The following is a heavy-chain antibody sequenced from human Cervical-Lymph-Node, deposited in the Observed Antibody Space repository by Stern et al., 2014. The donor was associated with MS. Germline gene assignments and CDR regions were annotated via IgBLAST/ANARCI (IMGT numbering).Heavy chain of an antibody. CDR2: ISSSGSYI. Sequence: EVQLVASGGGLVKPGGSLRLSCAASGFSFSSYSMNWVRQAPGKGLEWVSSISSSGSYIFYADSVKGRFTISRDNAKNSLYLQLNSLRAEDTAIYYCARGGDYNTYDIWGQGTMVTVSS. J-gene: IGHJ3*02. V-gene: IGHV3-21*01. D-gene: IGHD3-22*01. CDR3: ARGGDYNTYDI. CDR1: GFSFSSYS.